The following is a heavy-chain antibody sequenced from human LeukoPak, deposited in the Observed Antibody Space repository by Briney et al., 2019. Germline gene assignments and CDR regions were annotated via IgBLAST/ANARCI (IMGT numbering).Heavy chain of an antibody. CDR3: AKDATAVPGTVYMDV. V-gene: IGHV3-53*01. Sequence: PGGSLRLSCAASGFTVSSNYMNWVRQAPGKGLEWVSVIYSGGSTYYADSVKGRFTISRDNAKNSVYLQMTSLRAEDTALYYCAKDATAVPGTVYMDVWGKGTTVTISS. CDR2: IYSGGST. J-gene: IGHJ6*03. D-gene: IGHD6-13*01. CDR1: GFTVSSNY.